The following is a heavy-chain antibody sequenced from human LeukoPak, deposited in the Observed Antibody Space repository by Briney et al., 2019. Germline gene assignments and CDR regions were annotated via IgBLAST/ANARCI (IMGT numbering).Heavy chain of an antibody. Sequence: SETLSLTCTVSGGSISSYYWSWIRQPAGKGLEWIGRIYTSGSTNYNPSLKSRVTMSVDTSKNHFSLKLSSVTAADTAVYYCATSACSSTSCYTENFDYWGQGTLVTVSS. D-gene: IGHD2-2*02. J-gene: IGHJ4*02. CDR1: GGSISSYY. V-gene: IGHV4-4*07. CDR3: ATSACSSTSCYTENFDY. CDR2: IYTSGST.